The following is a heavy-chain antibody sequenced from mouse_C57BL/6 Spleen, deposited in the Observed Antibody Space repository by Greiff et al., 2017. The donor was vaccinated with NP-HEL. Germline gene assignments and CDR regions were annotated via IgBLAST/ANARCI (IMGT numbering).Heavy chain of an antibody. CDR2: IDPSDSYT. CDR3: ARRSNSNYYAMDY. CDR1: GYTFTSYW. Sequence: QVQLQQPGAELVMPGASVKLSCKASGYTFTSYWMHWVKQRPGQGLEWIGEIDPSDSYTNYNQKFKGKSTLTVDKSSSTAYMQLSSLTSEDSAVYYCARRSNSNYYAMDYWGQGTSVTVSS. V-gene: IGHV1-69*01. D-gene: IGHD2-5*01. J-gene: IGHJ4*01.